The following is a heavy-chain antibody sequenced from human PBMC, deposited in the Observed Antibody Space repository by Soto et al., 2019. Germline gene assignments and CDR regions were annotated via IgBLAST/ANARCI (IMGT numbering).Heavy chain of an antibody. CDR1: GGTFSSYA. CDR3: ARGGYYDSSGYWSNLFDP. V-gene: IGHV1-69*13. J-gene: IGHJ5*02. Sequence: GASVKVSCKASGGTFSSYAISWVRQAPGQGLEWMGGIIPIFGTANYAQKFQGRVTITADESTSTAYMELSSLRSEDTAVYYCARGGYYDSSGYWSNLFDPWGQGTLVTVSS. CDR2: IIPIFGTA. D-gene: IGHD3-22*01.